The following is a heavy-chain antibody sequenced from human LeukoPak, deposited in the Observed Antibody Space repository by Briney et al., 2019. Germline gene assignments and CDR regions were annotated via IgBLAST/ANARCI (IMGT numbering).Heavy chain of an antibody. CDR2: INPNSGGT. D-gene: IGHD1-26*01. J-gene: IGHJ6*02. CDR1: GYTFTGYY. Sequence: ASVKVSCKASGYTFTGYYMHWVRQAPGQGLEWMGWINPNSGGTNYAQKFQGRVTMTRDTSISTAYMELSGLRSDDTAVYYCARDLQVGASNYYYYGMDVWGQGTTVTVSS. CDR3: ARDLQVGASNYYYYGMDV. V-gene: IGHV1-2*02.